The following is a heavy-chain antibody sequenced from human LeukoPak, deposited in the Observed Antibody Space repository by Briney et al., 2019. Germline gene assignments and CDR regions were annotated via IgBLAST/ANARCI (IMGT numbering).Heavy chain of an antibody. CDR3: ASTFSYGYFDF. CDR2: IYYSGST. CDR1: GGSISSYY. V-gene: IGHV4-59*01. D-gene: IGHD3-16*01. Sequence: SETLSLTCTVSGGSISSYYWSWIRQPPGKGLEWIGYIYYSGSTNYNPSLKSRVTISVDTSKNQFSLKLSSVTAADTAVYYCASTFSYGYFDFWGQGTLVTVFS. J-gene: IGHJ4*02.